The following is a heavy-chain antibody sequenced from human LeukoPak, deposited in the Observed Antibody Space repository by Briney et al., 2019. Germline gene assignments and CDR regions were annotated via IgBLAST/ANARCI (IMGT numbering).Heavy chain of an antibody. V-gene: IGHV1-18*01. Sequence: GAPVKVSCKASGYTFTSYGISWVRQAPGQGLEWMGWISAYNGNTNYAQKLQGRVTMTTDTSTSTAYMELRSLRSDDTAVYYCARGQYSYGRHRSTIDYWGQGTLVTVSS. CDR1: GYTFTSYG. D-gene: IGHD5-18*01. J-gene: IGHJ4*02. CDR2: ISAYNGNT. CDR3: ARGQYSYGRHRSTIDY.